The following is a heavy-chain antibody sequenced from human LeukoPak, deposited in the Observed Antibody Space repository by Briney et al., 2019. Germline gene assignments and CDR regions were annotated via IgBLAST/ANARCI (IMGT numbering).Heavy chain of an antibody. J-gene: IGHJ4*01. CDR1: GFTFNNFA. V-gene: IGHV3-30-3*01. D-gene: IGHD4-11*01. Sequence: GGSLRLSCAASGFTFNNFAMHWVRQAPGKGLEWVAVISYGGSNEYFADSVKGRFTISRDNSKNTLYLHMDSLRAEDMAVYYCATTLTTYLDYWGHGTLVTVSS. CDR2: ISYGGSNE. CDR3: ATTLTTYLDY.